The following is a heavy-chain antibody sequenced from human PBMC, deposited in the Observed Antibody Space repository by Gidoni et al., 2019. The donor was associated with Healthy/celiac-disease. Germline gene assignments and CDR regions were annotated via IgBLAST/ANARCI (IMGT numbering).Heavy chain of an antibody. V-gene: IGHV3-48*01. J-gene: IGHJ6*02. CDR3: ARGGGGYSYGSHNPNLPYYYYYGMDV. CDR1: GFTFSSYS. CDR2: ISSSSSTI. Sequence: EVQLVESGGGLVQPGGSLRLSCAASGFTFSSYSMNWVRQAPGKGLEWVSYISSSSSTIYYADSVKGRFTISRDNAKNSLYLQMNSLRAEDTAVYYCARGGGGYSYGSHNPNLPYYYYYGMDVWGQGTTVTVSS. D-gene: IGHD5-18*01.